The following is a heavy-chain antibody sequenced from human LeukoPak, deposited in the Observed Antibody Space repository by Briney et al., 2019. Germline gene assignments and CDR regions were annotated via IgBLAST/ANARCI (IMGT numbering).Heavy chain of an antibody. Sequence: PGGSLRLSCAASGFTFASYAMTWVRQAPGKGLEWFSAISGSGGSTYYADSVKGRFTISRDNYKNTLYLQMNSLRAEDTAVYYCARDSGIYDSSGYYGLSYYGMDVWGQGTTVIVSS. CDR1: GFTFASYA. CDR2: ISGSGGST. V-gene: IGHV3-23*01. J-gene: IGHJ6*02. D-gene: IGHD3-22*01. CDR3: ARDSGIYDSSGYYGLSYYGMDV.